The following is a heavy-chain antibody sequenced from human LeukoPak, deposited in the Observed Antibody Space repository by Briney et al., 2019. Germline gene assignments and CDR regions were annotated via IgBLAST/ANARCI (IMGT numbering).Heavy chain of an antibody. Sequence: GGSLRLSRAASGFTFSSYGMHWVRQAPGKGLEWVAFIRYDGSNKYYADSVKGRFTISRDNSKNTLYLQMNSLRAEGTAVYYCARRTVTGLGGMDVWGQGTTVTVSS. D-gene: IGHD1-14*01. CDR3: ARRTVTGLGGMDV. J-gene: IGHJ6*02. CDR2: IRYDGSNK. V-gene: IGHV3-30*02. CDR1: GFTFSSYG.